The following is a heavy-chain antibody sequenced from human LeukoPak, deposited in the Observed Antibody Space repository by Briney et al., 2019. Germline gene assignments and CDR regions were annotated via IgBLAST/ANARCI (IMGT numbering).Heavy chain of an antibody. Sequence: ASVKVSYKASGYTFTSYYMHWVRQAPGQGLEWMGIINPSGGSTSYAQKFQGRVTMTRDMSTSTVYMELSSLRSEDTAVYYCARVIAGYCSSTSCYKEFDYWGQGTLVTVSS. CDR1: GYTFTSYY. J-gene: IGHJ4*02. CDR3: ARVIAGYCSSTSCYKEFDY. D-gene: IGHD2-2*02. V-gene: IGHV1-46*01. CDR2: INPSGGST.